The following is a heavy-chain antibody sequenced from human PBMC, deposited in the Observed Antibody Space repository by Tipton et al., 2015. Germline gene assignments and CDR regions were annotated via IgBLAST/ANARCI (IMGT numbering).Heavy chain of an antibody. CDR2: INPTTGGT. J-gene: IGHJ4*02. V-gene: IGHV1-2*02. CDR1: GYTFTDDY. CDR3: TRDDGHY. Sequence: QLVQSGAEVKKPGASVKVSCKASGYTFTDDYIHWVRQAPGQGLEWMGRINPTTGGTNYAQDFQGRVTMTRDTSISTAYMDLYNLRSDDTAIYFCTRDDGHYWGQGILVTVSS.